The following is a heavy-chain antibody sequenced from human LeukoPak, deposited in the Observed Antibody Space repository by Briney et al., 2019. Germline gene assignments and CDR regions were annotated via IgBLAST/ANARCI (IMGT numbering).Heavy chain of an antibody. D-gene: IGHD3-22*01. J-gene: IGHJ5*02. V-gene: IGHV1-69*05. Sequence: SVKVSCKASGGTFSSYAISWVRQAPGQGLEWMGGIIPIFGTANYAQKFQSRVTITTDESTSTAYMELSSLRSEDTAVYYCARDYYYDSSGYFENWFDPWGQGTLVTVSS. CDR3: ARDYYYDSSGYFENWFDP. CDR1: GGTFSSYA. CDR2: IIPIFGTA.